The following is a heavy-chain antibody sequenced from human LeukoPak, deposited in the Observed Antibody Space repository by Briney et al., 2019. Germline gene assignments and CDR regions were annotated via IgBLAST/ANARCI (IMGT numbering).Heavy chain of an antibody. CDR3: ARADPNASGYFYRFNWFDP. Sequence: PSETLSLTCTVSGGSISSYYWNWVRQPPGKGLEWIGNIYSSGSTDYNPSLKSRVTISLDTSKFQFSLRLNSVTAADTAAYYCARADPNASGYFYRFNWFDPWGQGTLVTVSS. V-gene: IGHV4-59*01. J-gene: IGHJ5*02. D-gene: IGHD3-10*01. CDR2: IYSSGST. CDR1: GGSISSYY.